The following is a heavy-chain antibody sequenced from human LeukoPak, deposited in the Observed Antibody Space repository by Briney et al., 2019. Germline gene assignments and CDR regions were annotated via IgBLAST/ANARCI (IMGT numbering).Heavy chain of an antibody. V-gene: IGHV4-34*01. CDR3: ARGSIAAALLTRYYMDV. CDR1: GGSFSGYY. D-gene: IGHD6-13*01. Sequence: SETLSLTCAVYGGSFSGYYWSWIRQPPGKGLEWIGEINHSGSTNYNPSLKSRVTISVDTPKNQFSLKLSSVTAADTAVYYCARGSIAAALLTRYYMDVWGKGTTVTVSS. J-gene: IGHJ6*03. CDR2: INHSGST.